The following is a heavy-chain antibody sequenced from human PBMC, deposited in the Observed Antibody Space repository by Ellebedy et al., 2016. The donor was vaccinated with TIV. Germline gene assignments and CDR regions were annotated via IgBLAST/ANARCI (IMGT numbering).Heavy chain of an antibody. CDR3: ARDPVGVGPAFDV. CDR2: ITNTGSTI. CDR1: GFTFGDYF. Sequence: PGGSLRLSCAGSGFTFGDYFMAWVRQAPGKGLEWVSYITNTGSTIYYADSVKGRFTVARDNSKNSLYLQMNSLRAEDTAIYFCARDPVGVGPAFDVWGQGTMVTVSS. D-gene: IGHD4-23*01. J-gene: IGHJ3*01. V-gene: IGHV3-11*01.